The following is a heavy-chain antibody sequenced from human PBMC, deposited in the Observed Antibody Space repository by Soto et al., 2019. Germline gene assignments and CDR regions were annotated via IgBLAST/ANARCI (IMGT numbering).Heavy chain of an antibody. CDR2: VNNRGTT. CDR3: ARGYYYGSGTRVSPFDP. J-gene: IGHJ5*02. Sequence: GSLRLSCAVYGGSFNDYYWSWIRQPPGKGLEWIGEVNNRGTTNYNPSVSGRITVSLDTSKTQFSLNLTSVTAADTAVYYCARGYYYGSGTRVSPFDPWGQGTQVTVSS. D-gene: IGHD3-10*01. V-gene: IGHV4-34*01. CDR1: GGSFNDYY.